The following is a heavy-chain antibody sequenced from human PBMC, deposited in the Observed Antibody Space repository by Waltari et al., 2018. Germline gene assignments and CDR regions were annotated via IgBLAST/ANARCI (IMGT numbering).Heavy chain of an antibody. CDR3: ARGLIGGYSSSSGDY. D-gene: IGHD6-6*01. CDR2: INHSGST. V-gene: IGHV4-34*01. J-gene: IGHJ4*02. Sequence: QVQLQQWGAGLLKPSETLSLTCAVYGGSFSGYYWSWIRQPPGKGLEWIGEINHSGSTNYNPSLKSRVTISVDTSKNQFSLKLSSVTAADTAVYYCARGLIGGYSSSSGDYWGQGTLVTVSS. CDR1: GGSFSGYY.